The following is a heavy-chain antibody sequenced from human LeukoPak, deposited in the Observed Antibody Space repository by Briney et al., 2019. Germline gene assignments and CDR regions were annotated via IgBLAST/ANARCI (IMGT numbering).Heavy chain of an antibody. J-gene: IGHJ5*02. CDR2: ISSSSSYI. V-gene: IGHV3-21*01. Sequence: GGSLRLSCAASGFTFTSYGINWVRQAPGKGLEWVSSISSSSSYIYYADSVKGRFTISRDNAKNSLYLQMNSLRAEDTAVYYCARDLSEYSSGFDPWGQGTLVTVSS. D-gene: IGHD6-6*01. CDR1: GFTFTSYG. CDR3: ARDLSEYSSGFDP.